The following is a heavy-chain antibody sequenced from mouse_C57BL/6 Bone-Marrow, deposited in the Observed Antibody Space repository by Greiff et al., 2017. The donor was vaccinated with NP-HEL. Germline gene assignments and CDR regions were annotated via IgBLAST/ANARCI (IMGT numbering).Heavy chain of an antibody. V-gene: IGHV1-53*01. D-gene: IGHD2-2*01. Sequence: QVQLQQPGTELVKPGASVKLSCKASGYTFTSYWMHWVKQRPGQGLEWIGNINPSNGGTNYNEKFKSKATLTVDKSSSTAYMQLSSLTSEDSAVYYCARGGTYGYDTGYAMDYWGQGTSVTVSS. CDR2: INPSNGGT. CDR3: ARGGTYGYDTGYAMDY. CDR1: GYTFTSYW. J-gene: IGHJ4*01.